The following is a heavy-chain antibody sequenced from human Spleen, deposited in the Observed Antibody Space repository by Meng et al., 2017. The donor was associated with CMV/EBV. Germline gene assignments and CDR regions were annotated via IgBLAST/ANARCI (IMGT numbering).Heavy chain of an antibody. V-gene: IGHV3-66*02. J-gene: IGHJ4*02. D-gene: IGHD3-3*01. Sequence: GESLKISCAASGFSVSTTYMSWVRQAPGKGLEWVSVIYSGGRTYYADSVKGRFTISRDNSKSSVYLQMNSLRPEDTAVYYCAATIFGVLIRFDYWGQGTLVTVSS. CDR3: AATIFGVLIRFDY. CDR1: GFSVSTTY. CDR2: IYSGGRT.